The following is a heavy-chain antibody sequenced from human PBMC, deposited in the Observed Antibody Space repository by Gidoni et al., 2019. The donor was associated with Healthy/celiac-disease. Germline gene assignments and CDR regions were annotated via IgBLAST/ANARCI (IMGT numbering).Heavy chain of an antibody. CDR1: GFTFSGSA. CDR3: TSHIAVAEPDFDY. V-gene: IGHV3-73*01. J-gene: IGHJ4*02. CDR2: IRSKANSYAT. D-gene: IGHD6-19*01. Sequence: EVQLVESGGGLVQPGGSRTLSCAASGFTFSGSAMHWVRQASGKGLEWVGRIRSKANSYATAYAASVKGRFTISRDDSKNTAYLQMNSLKTEDTAVYYCTSHIAVAEPDFDYWGQGTLVTVSS.